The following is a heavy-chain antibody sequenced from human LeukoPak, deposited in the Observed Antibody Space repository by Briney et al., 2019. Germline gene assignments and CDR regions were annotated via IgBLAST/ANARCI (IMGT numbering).Heavy chain of an antibody. Sequence: PSETLSLTCTVSGGPISSSSYYWGWIRQPPGKGLEWIGSIYYSGSTYYNPSLKSRVTISVDTSKNQFSLKLSSVTAADTAVYYCARSSGGSSGYFEYWGQGTLVTVSS. J-gene: IGHJ4*02. CDR3: ARSSGGSSGYFEY. CDR2: IYYSGST. V-gene: IGHV4-39*01. D-gene: IGHD3-22*01. CDR1: GGPISSSSYY.